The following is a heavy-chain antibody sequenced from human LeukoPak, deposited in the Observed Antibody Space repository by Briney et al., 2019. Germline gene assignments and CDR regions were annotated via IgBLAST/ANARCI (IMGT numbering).Heavy chain of an antibody. V-gene: IGHV4-31*03. CDR2: IYYSGST. J-gene: IGHJ4*02. D-gene: IGHD1-14*01. CDR1: GGSISSGGYY. CDR3: ARAKPDGYINY. Sequence: SQTLSLTCTVSGGSISSGGYYWSWIRQHPGKGLEWIGYIYYSGSTYYNPSLKSRVTISVDTSKNQFSLKLSSVTAADTAVYYCARAKPDGYINYWGQGTLVTVSS.